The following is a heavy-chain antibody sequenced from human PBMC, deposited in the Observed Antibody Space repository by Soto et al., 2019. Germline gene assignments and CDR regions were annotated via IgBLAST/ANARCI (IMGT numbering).Heavy chain of an antibody. V-gene: IGHV3-23*01. Sequence: EVQLLESGGGLVQPGGSLRLSCAASGFTFSSYAMSWVRQAPGKGLEWVSAISGSGGSTYYADSVKGRFTISRDNSKNTLYLQMNSLRAEDTAVYYCAKESYDFWSGYYTIYYFDYWGQGTLVTVSS. J-gene: IGHJ4*02. D-gene: IGHD3-3*01. CDR2: ISGSGGST. CDR3: AKESYDFWSGYYTIYYFDY. CDR1: GFTFSSYA.